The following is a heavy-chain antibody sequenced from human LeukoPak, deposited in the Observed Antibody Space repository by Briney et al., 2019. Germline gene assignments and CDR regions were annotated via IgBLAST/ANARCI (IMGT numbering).Heavy chain of an antibody. CDR2: IYYSGST. CDR1: GGSISSSGYY. D-gene: IGHD3-22*01. CDR3: ARDTLDSSNAFDI. J-gene: IGHJ3*02. Sequence: PSETLSLTCTVSGGSISSSGYYWGWIRQPPGKGLEWIGSIYYSGSTYYNPSLKSRVTISVDTSKNQFSLKLSSVTAADTAVYYCARDTLDSSNAFDIWGQGTMVTVSS. V-gene: IGHV4-39*07.